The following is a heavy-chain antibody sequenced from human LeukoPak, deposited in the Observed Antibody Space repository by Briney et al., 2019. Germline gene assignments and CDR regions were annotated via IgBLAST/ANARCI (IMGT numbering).Heavy chain of an antibody. CDR2: IYYSGST. V-gene: IGHV4-39*01. Sequence: SETLSLTCTISGGSVSDYYWSWIRQPPGKGLQWIGCIYYSGSTYYKPSLKSRVTISVDTSKNQFSLKLTSVTAADTAVYYCGRRSRSTWNYRRGDYWGQGTLVTVSS. CDR1: GGSVSDYY. CDR3: GRRSRSTWNYRRGDY. D-gene: IGHD1-7*01. J-gene: IGHJ4*02.